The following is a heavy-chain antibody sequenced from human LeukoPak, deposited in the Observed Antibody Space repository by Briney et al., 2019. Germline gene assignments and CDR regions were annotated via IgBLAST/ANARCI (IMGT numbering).Heavy chain of an antibody. CDR3: ARDEADYDFWSGYYSHWFGP. V-gene: IGHV1-18*01. D-gene: IGHD3-3*01. J-gene: IGHJ5*02. CDR2: ISAYNGNT. CDR1: GYTFTSYG. Sequence: ASVKVSCKASGYTFTSYGISWVRQAPGQGLEWMGWISAYNGNTNYAQKLQGRVTMTTDTSTSTAYMELRSLRSDDTAVYYCARDEADYDFWSGYYSHWFGPWGQGTLVTVSS.